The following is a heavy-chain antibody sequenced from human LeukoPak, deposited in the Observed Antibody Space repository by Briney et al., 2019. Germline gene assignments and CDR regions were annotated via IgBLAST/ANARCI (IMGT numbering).Heavy chain of an antibody. J-gene: IGHJ6*02. D-gene: IGHD6-19*01. CDR2: ISSSGSTI. Sequence: PGGSLRLSCAASGFTFSDYYMSWIRQAPGKGLEWVSYISSSGSTIYYADSVKGRFTISRDNAKNSLYLQMNSLRAEDTAVYYCARRALSYSSGWRYGMDVWGQETTVTVSS. CDR3: ARRALSYSSGWRYGMDV. CDR1: GFTFSDYY. V-gene: IGHV3-11*01.